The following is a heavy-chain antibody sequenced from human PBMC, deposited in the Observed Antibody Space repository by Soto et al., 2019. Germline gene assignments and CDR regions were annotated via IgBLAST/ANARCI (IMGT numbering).Heavy chain of an antibody. Sequence: SVKVSCKASGGTFSSYAISWVRQAPGQGLEWMGGIIPIFGTANYAQKFQGRVTITADESTSTAYMELSSLRSEDTAVYYCARDEGYDFWSGPYYGMDVWGQGTTVTVSS. V-gene: IGHV1-69*13. J-gene: IGHJ6*02. D-gene: IGHD3-3*01. CDR1: GGTFSSYA. CDR3: ARDEGYDFWSGPYYGMDV. CDR2: IIPIFGTA.